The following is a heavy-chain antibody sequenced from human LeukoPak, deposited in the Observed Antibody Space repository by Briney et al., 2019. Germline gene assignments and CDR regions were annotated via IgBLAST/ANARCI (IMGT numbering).Heavy chain of an antibody. J-gene: IGHJ4*02. D-gene: IGHD2-2*01. CDR1: GGSVSGYY. V-gene: IGHV4-4*09. Sequence: PSETLSLTCSVSGGSVSGYYWSWIRQPPGQTLEWIGYIYSSGSTYYNPSLKSRVTISVDTSKNQFSLKLSSVTAADTAVYYCARADVYCSSTSCAHYFDYWGQGTLVTVSS. CDR3: ARADVYCSSTSCAHYFDY. CDR2: IYSSGST.